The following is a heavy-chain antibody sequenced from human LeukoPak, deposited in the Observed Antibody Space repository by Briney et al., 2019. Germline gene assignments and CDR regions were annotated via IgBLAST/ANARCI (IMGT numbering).Heavy chain of an antibody. CDR2: INGRGDST. Sequence: GGSLRLSCAASGFSFSTYTMNWVRQAPGKGLEWVSAINGRGDSTFYADSVKGQFTISRDNSKSTVYLQMNSLRADDTAVYYRAKERQTGDYFTSDFWGQGTLVTVSS. D-gene: IGHD4-17*01. J-gene: IGHJ4*02. V-gene: IGHV3-23*01. CDR1: GFSFSTYT. CDR3: AKERQTGDYFTSDF.